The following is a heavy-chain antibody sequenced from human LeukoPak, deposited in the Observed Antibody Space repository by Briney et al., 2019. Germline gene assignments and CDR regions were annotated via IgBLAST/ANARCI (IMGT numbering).Heavy chain of an antibody. J-gene: IGHJ4*02. D-gene: IGHD3-22*01. Sequence: PGGSLRLSCAASGFTFSSYAMHWVRQAPGKGLEWVAVVWYDGSKTYSADSVKGRITISRDDSKNTLYLQMNSLRAEDTAVYYCARGVDYYDRSGTIDYWGQGTLVTVSP. CDR1: GFTFSSYA. CDR2: VWYDGSKT. V-gene: IGHV3-33*01. CDR3: ARGVDYYDRSGTIDY.